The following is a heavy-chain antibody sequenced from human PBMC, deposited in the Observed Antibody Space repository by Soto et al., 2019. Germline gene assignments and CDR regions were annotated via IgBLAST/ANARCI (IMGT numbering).Heavy chain of an antibody. D-gene: IGHD2-8*02. J-gene: IGHJ4*02. CDR2: INHSGST. CDR1: GGSFSAYY. V-gene: IGHV4-34*01. CDR3: ARDKITGLFDY. Sequence: QVQLQQWGAGLLKPSETLSLTCAVYGGSFSAYYWTWIRQPPGTGLEWIGEINHSGSTNYNPSLKRRAAISVDTTSTPFSLTLTSVTAADTAVYYCARDKITGLFDYWGQGTLVTVSS.